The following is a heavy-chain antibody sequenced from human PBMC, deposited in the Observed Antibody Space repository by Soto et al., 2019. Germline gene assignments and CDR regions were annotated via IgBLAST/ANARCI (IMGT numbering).Heavy chain of an antibody. CDR2: IIPIFGTA. CDR3: AREGSKEGVVPAARRDYYYYYGMDV. D-gene: IGHD2-2*01. J-gene: IGHJ6*02. CDR1: EGAFSSYS. Sequence: GASVKFSCNASEGAFSSYSISWVLQAPGQGLEWMGGIIPIFGTANYAQKFQGRVTITADESTSTAYMELSSLRSEDTAVYYCAREGSKEGVVPAARRDYYYYYGMDVWGQGTTVTVSS. V-gene: IGHV1-69*13.